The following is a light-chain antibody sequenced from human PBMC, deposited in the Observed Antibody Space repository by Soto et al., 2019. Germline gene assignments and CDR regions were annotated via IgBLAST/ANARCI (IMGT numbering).Light chain of an antibody. Sequence: ARAPATQRVYIWVIAGLFQKASQSVGDYLAWYQQKPGQAPRLLIYDATNRAAGVPYRFRGSGSGTDFTITISRLEPDGFSVYYCQQNCSSPTFGQGTRLEIK. V-gene: IGKV3-11*01. J-gene: IGKJ5*01. CDR1: QSVGDY. CDR3: QQNCSSPT. CDR2: DAT.